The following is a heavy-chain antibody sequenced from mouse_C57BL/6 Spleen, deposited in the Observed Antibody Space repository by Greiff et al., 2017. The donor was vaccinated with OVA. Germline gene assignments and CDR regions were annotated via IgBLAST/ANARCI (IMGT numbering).Heavy chain of an antibody. Sequence: VQLQQSGPELVKPGASVKISCKASGYSFTGYYMNWVKQSPEKSLEWIGEINPSTGGTTYNQKFKAKATLTVDKSSSTAYMQLKSLTSEDSAVYYCARARNYTYYYAMDDWGQGTSVTVSS. V-gene: IGHV1-42*01. CDR3: ARARNYTYYYAMDD. CDR2: INPSTGGT. J-gene: IGHJ4*01. CDR1: GYSFTGYY. D-gene: IGHD1-1*01.